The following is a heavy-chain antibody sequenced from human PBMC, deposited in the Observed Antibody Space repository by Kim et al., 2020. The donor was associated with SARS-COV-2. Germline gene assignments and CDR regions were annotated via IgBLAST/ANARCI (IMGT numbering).Heavy chain of an antibody. J-gene: IGHJ6*02. CDR2: ISYDGSNK. V-gene: IGHV3-30*04. D-gene: IGHD6-13*01. Sequence: GGSLRLSCAASGFTFSSYAMHWVRQAPGKGLELVAVISYDGSNKYYADSVKGRFTISRDNSKNTLYLQMNSLRAEDTAVYYCARDRTSSSWYSGYYYYGMDVWGQGTTVTVSS. CDR1: GFTFSSYA. CDR3: ARDRTSSSWYSGYYYYGMDV.